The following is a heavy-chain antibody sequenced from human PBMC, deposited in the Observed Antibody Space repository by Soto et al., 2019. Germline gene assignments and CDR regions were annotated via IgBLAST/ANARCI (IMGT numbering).Heavy chain of an antibody. D-gene: IGHD3-3*01. V-gene: IGHV3-7*01. J-gene: IGHJ3*02. CDR3: ARVLLRFRAFDI. CDR1: GFTFSSYW. CDR2: IKQDGSEK. Sequence: GESLKISCAASGFTFSSYWMSWVRQAPGKGLEWVANIKQDGSEKYYVDSVKGRFTISRDNAKNSLYLQMNSLRAEDTAVYYCARVLLRFRAFDIWGQGTMVTVSS.